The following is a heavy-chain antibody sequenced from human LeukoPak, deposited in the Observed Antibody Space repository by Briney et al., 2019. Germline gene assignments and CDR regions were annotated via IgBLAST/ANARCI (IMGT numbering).Heavy chain of an antibody. CDR3: ARDGVAGVTGAFDI. Sequence: PGGSLRLSCAASGFTVSSNYTSWVRQAPGKGLEWVSVIYSGGSTYYADSVKGRFTISRDNSKNTLYPQMNSLRAEDTAVYYCARDGVAGVTGAFDIWGQGTMVTVSS. V-gene: IGHV3-66*02. D-gene: IGHD3-10*01. J-gene: IGHJ3*02. CDR2: IYSGGST. CDR1: GFTVSSNY.